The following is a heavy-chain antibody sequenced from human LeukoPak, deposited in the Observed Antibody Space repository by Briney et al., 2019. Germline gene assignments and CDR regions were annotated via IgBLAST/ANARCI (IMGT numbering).Heavy chain of an antibody. CDR3: AKDRYSSGWYTLTYDAFDI. J-gene: IGHJ3*02. V-gene: IGHV7-4-1*02. D-gene: IGHD6-19*01. CDR2: INTNTGNP. CDR1: GYTFTSYA. Sequence: ASVKVSCKASGYTFTSYAMNWVRQAPGQGLEWMGWINTNTGNPTYAQGFTGRFVFSLDTSVSTAYLQISSLKAEDTAVYYCAKDRYSSGWYTLTYDAFDIWGQGTMVTVSS.